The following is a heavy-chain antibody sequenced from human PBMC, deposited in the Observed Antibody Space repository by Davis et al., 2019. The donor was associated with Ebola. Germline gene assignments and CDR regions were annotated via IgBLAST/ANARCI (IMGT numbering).Heavy chain of an antibody. D-gene: IGHD3-16*01. CDR1: RGSISSHI. V-gene: IGHV4-59*11. CDR3: ARQPRSTRSPEYYHGLDV. Sequence: ESLNISCAVSRGSISSHIWSWLRQSPGQGLEWVGSIFYTGSTNLNPSFRSRVTLSVDRPKNQFSLNLTSVTAADTAVYFCARQPRSTRSPEYYHGLDVWGQGTTVVVSS. J-gene: IGHJ6*02. CDR2: IFYTGST.